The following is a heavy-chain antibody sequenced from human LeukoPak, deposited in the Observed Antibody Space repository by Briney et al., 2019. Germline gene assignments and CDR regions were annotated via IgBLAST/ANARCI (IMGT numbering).Heavy chain of an antibody. V-gene: IGHV1-2*02. CDR3: ARSMIVVTDYFDY. J-gene: IGHJ4*02. CDR1: GYTFTGYY. CDR2: INPNSGGT. Sequence: ASVKVSCKASGYTFTGYYMHWVRQAPGQGLEWMGWINPNSGGTNYAQKFQGRVTMTRDTSISTAYMELSRLRSDDTAVYYRARSMIVVTDYFDYWGQGTLVTVSS. D-gene: IGHD3-22*01.